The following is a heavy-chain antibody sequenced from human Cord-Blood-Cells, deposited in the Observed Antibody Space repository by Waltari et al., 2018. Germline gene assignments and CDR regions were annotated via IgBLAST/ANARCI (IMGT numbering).Heavy chain of an antibody. CDR3: ARLRRSGWYGAFDI. J-gene: IGHJ3*02. D-gene: IGHD6-19*01. CDR1: GYTFTGYY. Sequence: QVQLVQSGAEVKKPGASVKVSCKASGYTFTGYYMHWVRQAPGQGLGGMGWINPNSGGTNYAQKFQGWVTMTRDTSISTAYRELSRLRSDDTAVYYCARLRRSGWYGAFDIWGQGTMVTVSS. V-gene: IGHV1-2*04. CDR2: INPNSGGT.